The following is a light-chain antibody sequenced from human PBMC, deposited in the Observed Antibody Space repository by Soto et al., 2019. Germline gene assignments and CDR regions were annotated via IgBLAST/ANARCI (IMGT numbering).Light chain of an antibody. CDR3: QQGYSTPF. CDR2: AAS. Sequence: DIPMTQPPSSLSASVGERVTITCRASQSISSYLNWYQQKPGKAPKLLIYAASSLQSGVPSRFSGSGSGTDFTLTISSLQPEDFASYYRQQGYSTPFLGQGSKVDI. J-gene: IGKJ1*01. V-gene: IGKV1-39*01. CDR1: QSISSY.